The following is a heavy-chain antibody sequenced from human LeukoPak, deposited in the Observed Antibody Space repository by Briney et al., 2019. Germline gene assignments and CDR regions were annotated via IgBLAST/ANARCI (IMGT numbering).Heavy chain of an antibody. Sequence: NSSQTLSLTCAVSGGSISSGGYSWRWIRQPPGKGLEWIGYIYHSGSTYYNPSLKSRVTITVDRSKNQFSLKLSSVTAADTAVYYCARGVDGDYVAYYFDYWGQGTLVTVSS. D-gene: IGHD4-17*01. V-gene: IGHV4-30-2*01. CDR1: GGSISSGGYS. CDR2: IYHSGST. J-gene: IGHJ4*02. CDR3: ARGVDGDYVAYYFDY.